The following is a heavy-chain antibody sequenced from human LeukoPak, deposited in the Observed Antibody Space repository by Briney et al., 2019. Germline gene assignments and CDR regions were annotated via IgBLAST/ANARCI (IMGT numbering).Heavy chain of an antibody. J-gene: IGHJ4*02. CDR2: IYTSGST. Sequence: SETLSLTCTVSGGSISSYYWSWIRQPAGKGLEWIGRIYTSGSTNYNPSLKSRVTMSVDTSKNQFSLKLSSVTAADTAVYYCARDLGIWRDSSGYYLLDYWGQGTLVTVSS. V-gene: IGHV4-4*07. CDR3: ARDLGIWRDSSGYYLLDY. D-gene: IGHD3-22*01. CDR1: GGSISSYY.